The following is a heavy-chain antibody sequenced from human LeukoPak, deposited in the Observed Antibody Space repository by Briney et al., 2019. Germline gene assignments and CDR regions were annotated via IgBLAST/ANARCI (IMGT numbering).Heavy chain of an antibody. D-gene: IGHD3-3*01. CDR1: GGSFSGYY. J-gene: IGHJ5*02. Sequence: TPSETLSLTCAVYGGSFSGYYWSWIRQPPGKGLEWIGEINHSGSTNYNPSLKSRVTISVDTSKNQFSLKLSSVTAADTAVYYCARGLRITIFGVVLHNWFDPWGQGTLVTVSS. CDR2: INHSGST. CDR3: ARGLRITIFGVVLHNWFDP. V-gene: IGHV4-34*01.